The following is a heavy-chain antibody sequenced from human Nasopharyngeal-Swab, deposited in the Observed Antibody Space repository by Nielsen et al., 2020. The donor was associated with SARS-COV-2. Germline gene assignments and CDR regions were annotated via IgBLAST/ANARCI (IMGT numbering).Heavy chain of an antibody. CDR3: VGNNWNYGGVGH. CDR1: GFAFSTYS. Sequence: GESLKISCAASGFAFSTYSMNWVRQAPGKGPEWVSSISSSSSYTYYADSVKGRFTISRDNAKNSLYLQMNSLRAEDTAVYYCVGNNWNYGGVGHWGQGTLVTVSS. J-gene: IGHJ4*02. CDR2: ISSSSSYT. V-gene: IGHV3-21*01. D-gene: IGHD1-7*01.